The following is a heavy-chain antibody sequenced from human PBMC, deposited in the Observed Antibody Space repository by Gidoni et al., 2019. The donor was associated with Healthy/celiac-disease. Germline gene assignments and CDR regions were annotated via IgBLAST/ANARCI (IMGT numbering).Heavy chain of an antibody. CDR1: GYSFTSYW. V-gene: IGHV5-51*01. CDR2: IYPGDSDT. J-gene: IGHJ6*02. D-gene: IGHD3-16*01. CDR3: ARLERSYYDYVWGPYYYGMDV. Sequence: EVQLVQSGAEVKKPGESLKISCKGSGYSFTSYWIGWVRQMPGKGLEWMGIIYPGDSDTRYSPSFQGQVTISADKSISTAYLQWSSLKASDTAMYYCARLERSYYDYVWGPYYYGMDVWGQGTTVTVSS.